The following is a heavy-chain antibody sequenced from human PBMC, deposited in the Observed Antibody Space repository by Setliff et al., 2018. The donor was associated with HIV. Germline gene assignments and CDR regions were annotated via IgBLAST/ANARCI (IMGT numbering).Heavy chain of an antibody. CDR3: ARGGVVVVTAYLDGAFDI. J-gene: IGHJ3*02. V-gene: IGHV1-46*01. CDR2: INPSGGST. Sequence: ASVKVSCKASGYTFTTYSMHWVRQAPGQGLEWMGIINPSGGSTTYAQKFQGRVTMTRDTSTSTVYMELSSLRSEDTAVYYCARGGVVVVTAYLDGAFDIWGQGTMVTVSS. CDR1: GYTFTTYS. D-gene: IGHD2-21*02.